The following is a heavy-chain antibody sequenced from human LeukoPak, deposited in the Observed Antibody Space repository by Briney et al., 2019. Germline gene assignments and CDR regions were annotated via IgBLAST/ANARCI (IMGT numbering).Heavy chain of an antibody. CDR3: AKFDYTPSHPRNFFDT. CDR2: LYYSGGT. D-gene: IGHD2-15*01. J-gene: IGHJ4*02. Sequence: SETLSLTCSVSGGSITSTGFFWAWIRQPPGKGLEWIGTLYYSGGTYQNPSLKSRVAISVDTSKNQFSLRLRFVTAADTAVYYCAKFDYTPSHPRNFFDTWGQGTLVIVSS. V-gene: IGHV4-39*01. CDR1: GGSITSTGFF.